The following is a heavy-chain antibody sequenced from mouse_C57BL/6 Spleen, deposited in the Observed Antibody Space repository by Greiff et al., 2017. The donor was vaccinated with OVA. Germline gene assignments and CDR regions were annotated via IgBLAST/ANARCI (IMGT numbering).Heavy chain of an antibody. CDR3: ARGEGYLDY. CDR2: ISYDGSN. V-gene: IGHV3-6*01. Sequence: DVHLVESGPGLVKPSQSLSLNCSVTGYSITSGYYWNWIRQFPGNKLEWMGYISYDGSNNYNPSLKNRISITRDTSKNQFFLKLNSVTTEDTATYYCARGEGYLDYWGQGTTLTVSS. CDR1: GYSITSGYY. J-gene: IGHJ2*01.